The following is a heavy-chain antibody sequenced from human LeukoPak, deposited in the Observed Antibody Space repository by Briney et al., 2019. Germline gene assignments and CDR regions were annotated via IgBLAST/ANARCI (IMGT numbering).Heavy chain of an antibody. CDR1: GGSISSSSYY. V-gene: IGHV4-39*01. CDR2: IYYSGST. D-gene: IGHD3-22*01. Sequence: SETLSLTCTVSGGSISSSSYYWGWIRQPPGKGLEWIGSIYYSGSTYYNSSLKSRVTISVDTSKNQFSLKLSSVTAADTAVYYCARTVGHSITMIKYWGQGTLVTVSS. CDR3: ARTVGHSITMIKY. J-gene: IGHJ4*02.